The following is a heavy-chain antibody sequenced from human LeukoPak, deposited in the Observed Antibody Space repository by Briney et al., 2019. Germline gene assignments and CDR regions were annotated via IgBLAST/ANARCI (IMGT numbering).Heavy chain of an antibody. CDR2: ISGSGGST. CDR1: GFTFNNFA. Sequence: GGSLRLSCAASGFTFNNFAMSWVRQAPGKGLEWVSAISGSGGSTYYADSVKGRFTISRDNSKTTLYLQMNSLRAEDTAVYYCAKNAKSSGWYSDYWGQGTLVTVSS. J-gene: IGHJ4*02. CDR3: AKNAKSSGWYSDY. V-gene: IGHV3-23*01. D-gene: IGHD6-19*01.